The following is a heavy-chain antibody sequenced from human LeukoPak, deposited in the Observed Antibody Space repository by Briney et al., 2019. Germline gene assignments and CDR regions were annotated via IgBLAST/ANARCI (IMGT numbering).Heavy chain of an antibody. D-gene: IGHD2-15*01. CDR1: GFTFSSYA. CDR2: ISGSGGST. CDR3: ANLLGYCSGGSCYSSVY. Sequence: TGGSLRLSCAASGFTFSSYAMSWVRQAPGEGLEWVSGISGSGGSTYYEGSVKGRFTISRDNSKNTLYLQMNSLRAEDTAVYYCANLLGYCSGGSCYSSVYWGQGTLVTVSS. J-gene: IGHJ4*02. V-gene: IGHV3-23*01.